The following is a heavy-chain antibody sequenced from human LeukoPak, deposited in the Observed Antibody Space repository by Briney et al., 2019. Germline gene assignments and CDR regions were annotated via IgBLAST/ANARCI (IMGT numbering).Heavy chain of an antibody. CDR2: IYSGGST. CDR3: ARDRSRNYGYYFDF. V-gene: IGHV3-53*01. Sequence: GGSLRLSCAASGFIVSSNYMSWVRQAPGKGLEWVSVIYSGGSTYYAESVKGRFTISRDNAKNSLFLQMTSLRAEDTAVYYCARDRSRNYGYYFDFWGQGTLVSVSS. CDR1: GFIVSSNY. D-gene: IGHD4-11*01. J-gene: IGHJ4*02.